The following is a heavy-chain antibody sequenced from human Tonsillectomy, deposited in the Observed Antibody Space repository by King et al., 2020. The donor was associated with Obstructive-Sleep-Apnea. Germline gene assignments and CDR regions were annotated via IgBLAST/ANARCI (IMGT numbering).Heavy chain of an antibody. J-gene: IGHJ4*02. D-gene: IGHD6-19*01. CDR1: GFTFDDSA. V-gene: IGHV3-9*01. CDR2: INWNTGTI. CDR3: ARDMSSGWYGPLDH. Sequence: VQLVASGGGLVPPGRSLSLSCAASGFTFDDSAMHWVRQAPGKGLEWVSGINWNTGTIGYAYSVKGRFTVSRDNAKNSLFLQMNSLRPEDTALYYCARDMSSGWYGPLDHWGQGTLVTVSS.